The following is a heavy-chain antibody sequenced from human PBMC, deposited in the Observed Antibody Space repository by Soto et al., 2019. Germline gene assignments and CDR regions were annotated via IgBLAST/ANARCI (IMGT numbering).Heavy chain of an antibody. D-gene: IGHD5-12*01. J-gene: IGHJ6*02. V-gene: IGHV4-31*03. CDR3: AREDGYKSSYGMDV. CDR2: IYYSGST. Sequence: QVQLQESGPGLVKPSQTLSLTCTVSGGSISSGGYYWSWIRQHPGKGLEWIGYIYYSGSTYYNPSLKSRVTISVDTSKNQFSLKLSSVTAAYTAVYYCAREDGYKSSYGMDVWGQGTTVTVSS. CDR1: GGSISSGGYY.